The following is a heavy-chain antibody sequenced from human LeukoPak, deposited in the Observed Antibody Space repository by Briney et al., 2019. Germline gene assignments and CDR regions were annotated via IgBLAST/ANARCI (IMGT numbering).Heavy chain of an antibody. CDR3: ARRHYDRSGARHADY. CDR2: IYPGDFDT. V-gene: IGHV5-51*01. CDR1: GYSFTNHW. J-gene: IGHJ4*02. D-gene: IGHD3-22*01. Sequence: GESLKISCKGSGYSFTNHWIGWVRQMPGKGLEWMGIIYPGDFDTRYSPSFQGQVTISADRSTSTAYLQWSSLKASDTAMYYCARRHYDRSGARHADYWGQGTLVTVSS.